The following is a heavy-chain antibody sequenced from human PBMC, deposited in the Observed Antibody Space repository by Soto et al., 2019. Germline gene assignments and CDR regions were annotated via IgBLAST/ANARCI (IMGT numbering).Heavy chain of an antibody. J-gene: IGHJ5*02. CDR2: IDPSGGGT. D-gene: IGHD2-15*01. Sequence: QVQLVQSGAEVKKPGASVKVSCKASGYTFTSYYIHWVRQAPGQGLEWMGIIDPSGGGTSYAQKFQGRLTMTRDRSTSTVYMELSSLRSEDTAVYYCARDRVDCSGGNCWRSVEDTWGQGTLVTVSS. CDR1: GYTFTSYY. V-gene: IGHV1-46*01. CDR3: ARDRVDCSGGNCWRSVEDT.